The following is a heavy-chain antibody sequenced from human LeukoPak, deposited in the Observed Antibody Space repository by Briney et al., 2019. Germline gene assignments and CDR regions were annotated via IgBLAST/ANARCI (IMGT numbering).Heavy chain of an antibody. J-gene: IGHJ4*02. CDR2: INPNSGGT. CDR1: GYTFTSYD. V-gene: IGHV1-2*02. Sequence: ASVKVSCKASGYTFTSYDINWVRQATGQGLEWMGWINPNSGGTNYAQKFQGRVTMTRDTSISTAYMELSRLRSDDTAVYYCARDGDYRLDYWGQGTLVTVSS. CDR3: ARDGDYRLDY. D-gene: IGHD4-17*01.